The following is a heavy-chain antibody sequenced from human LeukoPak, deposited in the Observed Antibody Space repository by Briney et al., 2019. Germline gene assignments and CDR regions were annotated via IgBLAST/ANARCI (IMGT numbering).Heavy chain of an antibody. CDR1: GFTFSSYS. J-gene: IGHJ6*03. V-gene: IGHV3-23*01. D-gene: IGHD3-9*01. CDR2: ISGSVGST. CDR3: AASTTAYYDILTGYYNLHYYYMDV. Sequence: GGSLRLSCAASGFTFSSYSMSWVRQAPGKWLEWLSAISGSVGSTYHAEYVKGRFTISRDNSKNTLYLKMNSLRAEDTDVYYCAASTTAYYDILTGYYNLHYYYMDVWGKGTTVTVSS.